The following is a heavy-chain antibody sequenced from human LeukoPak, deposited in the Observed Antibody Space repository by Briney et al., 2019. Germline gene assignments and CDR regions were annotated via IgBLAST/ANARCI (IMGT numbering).Heavy chain of an antibody. CDR1: GGSFSGYY. Sequence: SETLFLTCAVYGGSFSGYYWSWIRQPPGKGLEWIGEIHHSGRTNYNPSFKSRVTISVDTSKNQFSLKLSSVTAADTAVYYCARGVSPKGMGGRRFDYWGQGTLVTVSS. J-gene: IGHJ4*02. D-gene: IGHD1-26*01. CDR3: ARGVSPKGMGGRRFDY. CDR2: IHHSGRT. V-gene: IGHV4-34*01.